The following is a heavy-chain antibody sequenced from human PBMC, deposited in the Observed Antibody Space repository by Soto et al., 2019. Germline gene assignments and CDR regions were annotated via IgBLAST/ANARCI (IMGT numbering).Heavy chain of an antibody. D-gene: IGHD4-17*01. V-gene: IGHV1-69*06. CDR1: AGNFNNYA. CDR2: TIQIFGTA. Sequence: QVQVVQSGAEVKKPWSSVKVSCKASAGNFNNYAINWVRQAPGQGLEWMGGTIQIFGTANYAQKFQDRVTITADKSTSTSYMELSSLRSEDTAIYYCVLRQHDYGDYRLDFWGQGTLVTVSS. CDR3: VLRQHDYGDYRLDF. J-gene: IGHJ4*02.